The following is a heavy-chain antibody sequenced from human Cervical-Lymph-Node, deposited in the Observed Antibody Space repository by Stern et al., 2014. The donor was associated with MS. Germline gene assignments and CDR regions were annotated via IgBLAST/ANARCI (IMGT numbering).Heavy chain of an antibody. D-gene: IGHD6-13*01. CDR1: GFTFSSFG. Sequence: VQLVESGGGVVQPGRSLRLSCAASGFTFSSFGMHWVRQAPGKGLGWVAVISYDGSNKYYADSVKGRFTISRDNSKNTLYLQMNSLRAEDTAVYYCAKDYLEAAAGIGYWGQGTLVTVSS. CDR3: AKDYLEAAAGIGY. CDR2: ISYDGSNK. J-gene: IGHJ4*02. V-gene: IGHV3-30*18.